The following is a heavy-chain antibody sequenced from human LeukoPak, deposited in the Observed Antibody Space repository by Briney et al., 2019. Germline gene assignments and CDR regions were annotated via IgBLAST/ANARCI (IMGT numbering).Heavy chain of an antibody. CDR3: ASCYYDSSGYYYFDY. CDR2: IKPSSGAT. D-gene: IGHD3-22*01. J-gene: IGHJ4*02. CDR1: GYTFSGHY. Sequence: EASVKVSCKASGYTFSGHYMHWVRQAPGQGLDWMGWIKPSSGATNYAQKFRGRVTMTRDTSNRTSYMELSRLRSDDTALYYCASCYYDSSGYYYFDYWGQGTLVTVSS. V-gene: IGHV1-2*02.